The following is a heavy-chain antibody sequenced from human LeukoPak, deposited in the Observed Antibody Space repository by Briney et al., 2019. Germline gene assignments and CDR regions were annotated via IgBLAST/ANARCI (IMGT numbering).Heavy chain of an antibody. Sequence: GGSLRLSCAASGFTFSSYGMHWLRQAPGKGLEWVAYIRNDGSNKYYEDSVKGRFTISTDNSKNTLYLQMNSLRAEDTAVYYCAALYDILSGLAFDIWGEGTMVTVSS. J-gene: IGHJ3*02. D-gene: IGHD3-9*01. CDR3: AALYDILSGLAFDI. CDR1: GFTFSSYG. CDR2: IRNDGSNK. V-gene: IGHV3-30*02.